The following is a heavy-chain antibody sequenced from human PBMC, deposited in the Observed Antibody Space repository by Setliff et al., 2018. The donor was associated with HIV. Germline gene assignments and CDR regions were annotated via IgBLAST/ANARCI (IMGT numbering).Heavy chain of an antibody. Sequence: ASVKVSCKASGGTFSSYAISWVRQAPGQGLEWMGGIIPILGIANYAQKFQGRVTITADESTSTAYMELSSLRSEDTAVYYCAKDRDTAMVLDAFDIWGQGTMVTVSS. J-gene: IGHJ3*02. CDR2: IIPILGIA. D-gene: IGHD5-18*01. CDR3: AKDRDTAMVLDAFDI. V-gene: IGHV1-69*10. CDR1: GGTFSSYA.